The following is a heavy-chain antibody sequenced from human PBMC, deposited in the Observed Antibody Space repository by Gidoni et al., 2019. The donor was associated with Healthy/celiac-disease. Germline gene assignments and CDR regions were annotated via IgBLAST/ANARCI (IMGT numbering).Heavy chain of an antibody. D-gene: IGHD2-15*01. J-gene: IGHJ4*02. CDR1: GFTFSSYV. CDR3: AKDHWDIVVVVAATPYYFDY. CDR2: ISYDGSNK. Sequence: QVQLVESGGGVVQPWRSLRLSCAASGFTFSSYVMHWVRQAPGKGLEWVAVISYDGSNKYYADSVKGRFTISRDNSKNTLYLQMNSLRAEDTAVYYCAKDHWDIVVVVAATPYYFDYWGQGTLVTVSS. V-gene: IGHV3-30*18.